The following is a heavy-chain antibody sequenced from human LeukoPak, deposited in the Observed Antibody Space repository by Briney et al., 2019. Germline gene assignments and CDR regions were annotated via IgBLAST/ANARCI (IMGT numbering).Heavy chain of an antibody. Sequence: SVKVSCKASGGTFSSYAISWVRQAPGQGLEWMGRIIPIFGTANYAQKFQGRVTITTDESTSTAYMELSNLRSEDTAVYYCASQLLAAHWFDPWGQGTLVTVSS. CDR2: IIPIFGTA. J-gene: IGHJ5*02. D-gene: IGHD6-13*01. V-gene: IGHV1-69*05. CDR3: ASQLLAAHWFDP. CDR1: GGTFSSYA.